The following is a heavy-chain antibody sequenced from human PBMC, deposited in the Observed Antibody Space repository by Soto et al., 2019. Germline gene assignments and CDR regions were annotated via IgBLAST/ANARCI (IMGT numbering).Heavy chain of an antibody. CDR1: GFTFGDYA. V-gene: IGHV3-49*03. CDR3: TRDRLVDYYYYYMDV. D-gene: IGHD3-9*01. J-gene: IGHJ6*03. CDR2: IRSKAYGGTT. Sequence: GGSLRLSCTASGFTFGDYAMSWFRQAPGKGLEWVGFIRSKAYGGTTEYAASVKGRFTISRDDSKSIAYLQMNSLKTEDTAVYYCTRDRLVDYYYYYMDVWGKGTTVTVSS.